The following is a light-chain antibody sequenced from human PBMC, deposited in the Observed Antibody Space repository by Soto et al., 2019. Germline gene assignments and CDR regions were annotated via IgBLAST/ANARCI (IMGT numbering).Light chain of an antibody. J-gene: IGKJ2*02. CDR2: KAS. V-gene: IGKV1-5*03. CDR3: QQYQSHPSCT. Sequence: DIQMTQSPSTLSASVGDRVTITCRASQSISSWLAWYQQKPGKAPKLLIYKASSLESGVPSRFSGSGSGTEFTLTISSLQPDDFATYYCQQYQSHPSCTFGQGTQLEIE. CDR1: QSISSW.